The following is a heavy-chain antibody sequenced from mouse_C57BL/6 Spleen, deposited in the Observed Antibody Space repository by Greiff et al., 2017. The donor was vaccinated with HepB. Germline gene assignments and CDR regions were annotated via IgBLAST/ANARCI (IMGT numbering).Heavy chain of an antibody. CDR1: GFTFNTYA. CDR3: AREGDGYYAGLFAY. J-gene: IGHJ3*01. D-gene: IGHD2-3*01. Sequence: EVKLVESGGGLVQPKGSLKLSCAASGFTFNTYAMHWVRQAPGKGVEWVARIRSKSSNYATYYADSVKDRFTISRDDSQSMLYLQMNNLKTEDTAMYYCAREGDGYYAGLFAYWGQGTLVTVSA. CDR2: IRSKSSNYAT. V-gene: IGHV10-3*01.